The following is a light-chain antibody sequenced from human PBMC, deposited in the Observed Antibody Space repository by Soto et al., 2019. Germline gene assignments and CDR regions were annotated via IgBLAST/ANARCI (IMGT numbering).Light chain of an antibody. CDR1: QSISSW. CDR2: DAS. Sequence: DVQMTRAVTSLSTAVRGIITNNCRASQSISSWLAWYQQKPGKAPKLLIYDASSLESGVPSRFSGSGSGTEFTFTISSLQPHDFATYYCQQYHSYWTFAQGTKVDIK. J-gene: IGKJ1*01. CDR3: QQYHSYWT. V-gene: IGKV1-5*01.